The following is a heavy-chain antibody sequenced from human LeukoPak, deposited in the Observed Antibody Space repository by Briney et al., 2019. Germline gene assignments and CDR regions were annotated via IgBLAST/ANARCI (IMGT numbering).Heavy chain of an antibody. CDR1: GFSLSTSGMC. D-gene: IGHD3-10*01. J-gene: IGHJ3*02. V-gene: IGHV2-70*11. CDR2: IDWDDDK. CDR3: ARTAHSGSFEGDAFDI. Sequence: SGPALVKPTQTLTLTCTFSGFSLSTSGMCVSWIRQPPGKALEWLARIDWDDDKYYSTSLKTRLTISKGTSKNQVVLTMTNMDPVDTATYYCARTAHSGSFEGDAFDIWGQGTMVTVSS.